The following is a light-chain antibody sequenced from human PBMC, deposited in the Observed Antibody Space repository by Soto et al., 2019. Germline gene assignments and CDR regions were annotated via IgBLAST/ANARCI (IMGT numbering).Light chain of an antibody. CDR3: SSYPSSSTLV. V-gene: IGLV2-14*03. CDR1: SSDVGSYKY. Sequence: QSALTQPASVSGSPGQSVTISCIGTSSDVGSYKYVSWYQQHAGKAPKLMIYDVSNRPSWVPNRFSGSKSGNTASLTISGLQAEDEADYYCSSYPSSSTLVFGGGTKLTVL. CDR2: DVS. J-gene: IGLJ2*01.